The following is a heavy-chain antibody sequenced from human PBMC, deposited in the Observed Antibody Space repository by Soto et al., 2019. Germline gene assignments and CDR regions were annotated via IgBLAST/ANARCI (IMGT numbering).Heavy chain of an antibody. CDR1: GFTFSSYA. CDR2: ISGSGGST. J-gene: IGHJ4*02. CDR3: AKASGLTAIDY. V-gene: IGHV3-23*01. Sequence: GGSLRLSCAASGFTFSSYAMSWVRQAPGKGLEWVSGISGSGGSTYYADSVKGRFTISRDNSKNTLYLEMNSLRAEDTDVYYCAKASGLTAIDYWGKGTMVTVSS. D-gene: IGHD5-18*01.